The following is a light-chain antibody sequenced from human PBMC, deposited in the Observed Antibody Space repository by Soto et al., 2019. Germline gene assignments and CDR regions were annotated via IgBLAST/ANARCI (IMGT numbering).Light chain of an antibody. CDR1: SSDVGGYNY. CDR3: SSYTSSSTPRVV. J-gene: IGLJ2*01. CDR2: DVS. V-gene: IGLV2-14*01. Sequence: QSVLTQPASVSGSPGRSITISCTGTSSDVGGYNYVSWYQQHPGKAPKLMIYDVSNRPSGVSNRFSGSKSGNTASLTISGLQAEDEADYYCSSYTSSSTPRVVFGGGTKVTVL.